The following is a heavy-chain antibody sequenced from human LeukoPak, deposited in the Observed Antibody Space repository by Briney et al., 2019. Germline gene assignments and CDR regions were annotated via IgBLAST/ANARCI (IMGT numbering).Heavy chain of an antibody. CDR2: IYRSGAT. CDR1: GDSFSGNNY. D-gene: IGHD1-26*01. J-gene: IGHJ4*02. Sequence: PSETLSLTCAVSGDSFSGNNYWTWVRQPPGKGLEWIGEIYRSGATNYNPSLKSRVTVSQDKSKNQFSLKLNSVTAADTAVYFCARVDWYSGSYSNFGYWGQGTLVTVSS. V-gene: IGHV4-4*02. CDR3: ARVDWYSGSYSNFGY.